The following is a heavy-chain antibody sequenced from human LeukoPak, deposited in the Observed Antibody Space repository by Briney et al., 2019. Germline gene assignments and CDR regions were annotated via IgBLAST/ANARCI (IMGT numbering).Heavy chain of an antibody. V-gene: IGHV3-30-3*01. CDR2: ISYDGSNK. CDR1: GFTFSSYA. J-gene: IGHJ4*02. D-gene: IGHD3-3*01. CDR3: ARALEVRFLESAFDY. Sequence: GGSLRLSCAASGFTFSSYAMHWVRQAPGKGLEWVAVISYDGSNKYYADSVKGRSTISRDNSKNTLYLQMNSLRAEDTAVYYCARALEVRFLESAFDYWGQGTLVTVSS.